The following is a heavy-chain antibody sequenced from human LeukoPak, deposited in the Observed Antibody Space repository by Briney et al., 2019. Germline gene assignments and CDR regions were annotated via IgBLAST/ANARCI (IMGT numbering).Heavy chain of an antibody. Sequence: PGRSLRLSCAASGFTFSSYGMHWVRQAPGKGLEWVAVIWYDGSNKYYADSVKGRFTISRDNSKNTLHLQMNSLRAEDTAVYYCAKDFSGWHGSPWGQGTLVTVSS. CDR2: IWYDGSNK. V-gene: IGHV3-33*06. J-gene: IGHJ4*02. CDR1: GFTFSSYG. D-gene: IGHD6-19*01. CDR3: AKDFSGWHGSP.